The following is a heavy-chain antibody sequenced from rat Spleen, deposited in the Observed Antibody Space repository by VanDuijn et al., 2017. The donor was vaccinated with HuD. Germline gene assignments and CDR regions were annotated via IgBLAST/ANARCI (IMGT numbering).Heavy chain of an antibody. CDR3: AGSSGYDFMDA. CDR1: GFSLTSYN. CDR2: IWTGGST. D-gene: IGHD4-3*01. Sequence: QVQLKESGPGLVQPSQTLSLTCTVSGFSLTSYNVHWVRQPTGKGLEWMGVIWTGGSTDYNSALKSRMSSSRDTSKSQVFLKMNSLQTEDIATYYCAGSSGYDFMDAWGQGASVTVSS. J-gene: IGHJ4*01. V-gene: IGHV2-30*01.